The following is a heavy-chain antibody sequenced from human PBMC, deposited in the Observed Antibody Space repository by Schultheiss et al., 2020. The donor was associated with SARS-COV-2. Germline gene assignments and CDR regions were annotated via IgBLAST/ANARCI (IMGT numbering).Heavy chain of an antibody. CDR3: ARVGDQLLYWFDP. CDR1: GGSISSGGYY. V-gene: IGHV4-61*08. D-gene: IGHD2-2*01. Sequence: SETLSLTCTVSGGSISSGGYYWSWIRQPPGKGLEWIGYIYYSGSTYYNPSLKSRVTISVDTSKKQFSLKLSSVTAADTAVYYCARVGDQLLYWFDPWGQGTLVTVSS. J-gene: IGHJ5*02. CDR2: IYYSGST.